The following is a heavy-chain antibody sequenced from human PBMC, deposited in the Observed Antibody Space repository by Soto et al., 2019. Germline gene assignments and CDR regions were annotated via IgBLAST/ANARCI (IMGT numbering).Heavy chain of an antibody. Sequence: GESLKISCKGSGYSFTSYWIGWVRQMPGEGLEWMGIIYPGDSDTRYSPSFQGQVTISADKSISTAYLQWSSLKASDTAMYYCARQRGYCSSTSCYWDRYGMDVWGQGTTVTVSS. CDR1: GYSFTSYW. J-gene: IGHJ6*02. CDR2: IYPGDSDT. D-gene: IGHD2-2*01. V-gene: IGHV5-51*01. CDR3: ARQRGYCSSTSCYWDRYGMDV.